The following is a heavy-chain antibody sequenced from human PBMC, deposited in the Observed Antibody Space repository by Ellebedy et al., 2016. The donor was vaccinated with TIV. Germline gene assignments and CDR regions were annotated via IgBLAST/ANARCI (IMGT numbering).Heavy chain of an antibody. J-gene: IGHJ4*02. CDR2: ISGSGGST. CDR1: GFTFSSYA. CDR3: ARVTPSIAAAGIDY. V-gene: IGHV3-23*01. D-gene: IGHD6-13*01. Sequence: GESLKISCAASGFTFSSYAMSWVRQAPGKGLEWVSAISGSGGSTYYADSVKGRFTISRDNAKNSLYLQMNSLRAEDTAVYYCARVTPSIAAAGIDYWGQGTLVTVSS.